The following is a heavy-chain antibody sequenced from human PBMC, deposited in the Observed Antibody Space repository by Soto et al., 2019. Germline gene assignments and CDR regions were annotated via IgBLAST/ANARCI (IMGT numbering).Heavy chain of an antibody. V-gene: IGHV4-30-4*01. J-gene: IGHJ5*02. Sequence: QVQLQESGPGLVKPSQTLSLTCTVSGDSISSSNNYWSWIRQPPGEGLEWIGFISYSGTTSYSPSVKSRLAISLDTSKNQFSLSLSSVTVADTAAYYWAKERGYSYGLDPWGQGTLVTVSS. CDR2: ISYSGTT. CDR1: GDSISSSNNY. D-gene: IGHD5-18*01. CDR3: AKERGYSYGLDP.